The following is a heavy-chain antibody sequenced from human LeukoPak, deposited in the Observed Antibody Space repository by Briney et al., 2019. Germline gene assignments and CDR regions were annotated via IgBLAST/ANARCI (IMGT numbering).Heavy chain of an antibody. CDR1: GYTFTDEN. Sequence: GASVKVSCKASGYTFTDENIIWVRQAPGQGLEWMAWMTPESGNSGHVQKFEDRITLTSDNSINTAYMELSSLRSEDTAVYYCARGPITTRSHFDYWGQGTLVTVSS. J-gene: IGHJ4*02. D-gene: IGHD3-22*01. V-gene: IGHV1-8*01. CDR3: ARGPITTRSHFDY. CDR2: MTPESGNS.